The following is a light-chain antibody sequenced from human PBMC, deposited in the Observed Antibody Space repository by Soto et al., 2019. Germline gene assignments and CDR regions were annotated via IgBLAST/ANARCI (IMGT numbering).Light chain of an antibody. CDR1: QGISTY. CDR2: AAS. V-gene: IGKV1-12*01. CDR3: QQAISFPIT. Sequence: DIQMTQSPSSVSASIGDRVSTTCRARQGISTYLGWYQQKPGKAPKLLIYAASSLQTGVPSRFSGSGSGTDFTLTISSLQPEDFGTYYCQQAISFPITFGQGTRLEIK. J-gene: IGKJ5*01.